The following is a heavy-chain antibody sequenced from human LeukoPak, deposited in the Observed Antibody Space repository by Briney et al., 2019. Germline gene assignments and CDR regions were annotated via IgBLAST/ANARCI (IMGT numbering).Heavy chain of an antibody. Sequence: GGSLRLSCAGSGFTFSSYWMNWVRQAPGRGLEWVANIKEDGTQKYYVDSVEGRFTISRDNAKNSLYLQMNSLRAEDTAVYFCARRLGYTGACDYWGRGSLVIVSS. CDR2: IKEDGTQK. J-gene: IGHJ4*02. CDR3: ARRLGYTGACDY. D-gene: IGHD5-12*01. CDR1: GFTFSSYW. V-gene: IGHV3-7*03.